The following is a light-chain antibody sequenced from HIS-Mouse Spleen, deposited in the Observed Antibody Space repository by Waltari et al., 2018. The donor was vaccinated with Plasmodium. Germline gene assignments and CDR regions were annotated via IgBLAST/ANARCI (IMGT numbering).Light chain of an antibody. J-gene: IGKJ3*01. Sequence: DIQMTQSPSSLSASVGDRVTITCQASQDISNYLNWYQQKPGKAPKLLIYDASNLETGVPSRFSGSGSGTDVTYTISSLQPEDSETYDCQQYDNLPPLFTFGPGTKVDIK. V-gene: IGKV1-33*01. CDR3: QQYDNLPPLFT. CDR2: DAS. CDR1: QDISNY.